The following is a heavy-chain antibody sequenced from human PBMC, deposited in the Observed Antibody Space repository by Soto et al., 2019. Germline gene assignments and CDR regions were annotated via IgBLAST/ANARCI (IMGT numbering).Heavy chain of an antibody. CDR3: VMVDNYVTPTPQDV. CDR2: ISPYTGNT. J-gene: IGHJ6*02. CDR1: GYIFVNYG. Sequence: QVQLVQSGDEVKKPGASVKVSCKASGYIFVNYGIAWVRQAPGQGLEWMGWISPYTGNTHSSSKVQGRLTMTTDTSTSTAYMDLGSLTSDDTAVYYCVMVDNYVTPTPQDVWGQGTTVTVSS. D-gene: IGHD3-16*01. V-gene: IGHV1-18*01.